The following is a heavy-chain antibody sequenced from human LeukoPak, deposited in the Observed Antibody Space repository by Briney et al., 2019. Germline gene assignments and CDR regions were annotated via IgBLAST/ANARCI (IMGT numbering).Heavy chain of an antibody. D-gene: IGHD4-23*01. Sequence: PGGSLRLSCAASGFTFSTYGMSWVRQAPGKGLEWVSATSARGGSTYYADSVKGRFTISRDNSKNTLYLQMNSLRAEDTAVYYCAKRSDYGGNWNYLDYWGQGTLVTVSS. CDR2: TSARGGST. V-gene: IGHV3-23*01. J-gene: IGHJ4*02. CDR1: GFTFSTYG. CDR3: AKRSDYGGNWNYLDY.